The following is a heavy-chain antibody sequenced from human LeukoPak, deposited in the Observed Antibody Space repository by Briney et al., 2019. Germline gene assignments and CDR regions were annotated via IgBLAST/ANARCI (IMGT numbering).Heavy chain of an antibody. CDR1: GYTFTSYG. CDR3: ARMQRYFDWLLPLELYFDY. D-gene: IGHD3-9*01. J-gene: IGHJ4*02. V-gene: IGHV1-18*01. CDR2: ISAYNGNT. Sequence: ASVKVSCKASGYTFTSYGISWVRQAPGQGLEWMGWISAYNGNTNYAQKLQGRVTMTTDTSTSTAYMELRGLRSDDTAVYYCARMQRYFDWLLPLELYFDYWGQGTLVTVSS.